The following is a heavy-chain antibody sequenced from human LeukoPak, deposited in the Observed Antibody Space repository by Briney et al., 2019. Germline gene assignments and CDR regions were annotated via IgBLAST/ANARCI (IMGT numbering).Heavy chain of an antibody. V-gene: IGHV3-7*01. CDR1: GFTFSSYW. CDR3: ARQYTSSWYALGYLGY. J-gene: IGHJ4*02. D-gene: IGHD6-13*01. CDR2: IKQDGSDK. Sequence: PGGSLRLSCAASGFTFSSYWMTWVRQAPGKGLEWVANIKQDGSDKYYVDSVKGRFTISRDNAKNSLYLQMNSLRVDDTALYYCARQYTSSWYALGYLGYWGQRTLVTVSS.